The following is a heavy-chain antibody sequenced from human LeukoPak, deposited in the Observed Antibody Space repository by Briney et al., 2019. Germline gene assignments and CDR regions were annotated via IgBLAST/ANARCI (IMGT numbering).Heavy chain of an antibody. D-gene: IGHD3-22*01. CDR1: GFTFSSYA. V-gene: IGHV3-30-3*01. CDR2: ISYDGSNK. Sequence: GGSLRLSCAASGFTFSSYAMHWVRQAPGKGLEWVAVISYDGSNKYYADSVKGRFTISRDNSKNMLYLQMNSLRAEDTAVYYCARARYYYDSSFPPGGYWGQGTLVTVSS. J-gene: IGHJ4*02. CDR3: ARARYYYDSSFPPGGY.